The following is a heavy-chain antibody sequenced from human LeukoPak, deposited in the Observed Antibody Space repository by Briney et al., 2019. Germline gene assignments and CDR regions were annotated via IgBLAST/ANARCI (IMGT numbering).Heavy chain of an antibody. Sequence: ASVKVSCKASGYTFTSYGISCVRQAPGQGLEWMGWISAYNGNTNYAQKLQGRVTMTTDTSTSTAYMELRSLRSDDTAVYYCARRGYGDYVGYYFDYWGQGTLVTVSS. D-gene: IGHD4-17*01. V-gene: IGHV1-18*01. J-gene: IGHJ4*02. CDR3: ARRGYGDYVGYYFDY. CDR2: ISAYNGNT. CDR1: GYTFTSYG.